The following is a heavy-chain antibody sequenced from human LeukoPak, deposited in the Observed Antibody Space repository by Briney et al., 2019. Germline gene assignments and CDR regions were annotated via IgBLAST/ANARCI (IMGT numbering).Heavy chain of an antibody. CDR3: ARYGLVEFRNAFQC. CDR2: IHDRGSD. D-gene: IGHD6-6*01. Sequence: TETQSLTCSVSGASITTPNFWWTWIRQSPGRGLEWIGYIHDRGSDKYNPALESRATLSVDTSKNQFSLKLNSVTAADTAVYYCARYGLVEFRNAFQCWGQEMSVSVSS. J-gene: IGHJ1*01. V-gene: IGHV4-61*01. CDR1: GASITTPNFW.